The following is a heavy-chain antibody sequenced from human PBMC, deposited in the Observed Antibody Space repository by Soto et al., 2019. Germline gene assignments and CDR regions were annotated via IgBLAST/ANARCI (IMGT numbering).Heavy chain of an antibody. V-gene: IGHV3-23*01. D-gene: IGHD2-15*01. J-gene: IGHJ4*02. Sequence: EVQLLESGGGLVQPGGAVRLSCAASGFTFSSHAMSWVRQAPGKGLEWISSISAGSEGAYYADSVKGRFTISRDNSNTTLYRQMTSLRAEDTAVYYCARDLWWYLHWGQGTLVTVSS. CDR3: ARDLWWYLH. CDR2: ISAGSEGA. CDR1: GFTFSSHA.